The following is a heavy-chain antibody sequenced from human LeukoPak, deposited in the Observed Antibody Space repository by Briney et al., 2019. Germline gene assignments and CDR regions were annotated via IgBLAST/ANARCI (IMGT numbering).Heavy chain of an antibody. CDR1: GFTFSSYA. D-gene: IGHD1-20*01. CDR3: AKATPPTTWRQLAAHDGMTG. Sequence: GRSLRLSCAASGFTFSSYAMHWVRQAPGKGLEWVSAIRDGGSNTYYADSVKGRFTISRDNSKNTLYLQMNSLRAEYTAVYYGAKATPPTTWRQLAAHDGMTGCGQRTTVTLSS. V-gene: IGHV3-23*01. J-gene: IGHJ6*02. CDR2: IRDGGSNT.